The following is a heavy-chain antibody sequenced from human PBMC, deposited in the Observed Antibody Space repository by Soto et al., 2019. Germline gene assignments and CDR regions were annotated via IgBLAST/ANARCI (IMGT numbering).Heavy chain of an antibody. CDR2: ISWNTYII. V-gene: IGHV3-9*01. J-gene: IGHJ3*01. D-gene: IGHD3-10*01. CDR1: GFTFDDYA. CDR3: AKDRVRGRFGESSFDV. Sequence: EAQLVESGGGLVQPGRSLRLSCAASGFTFDDYAMHWVRQAPGRGLEWVSGISWNTYIIDYVDSVKGRFTICRDNAKSSLYLQMDSLRTEDTALYYCAKDRVRGRFGESSFDVWGQGTMVTVS.